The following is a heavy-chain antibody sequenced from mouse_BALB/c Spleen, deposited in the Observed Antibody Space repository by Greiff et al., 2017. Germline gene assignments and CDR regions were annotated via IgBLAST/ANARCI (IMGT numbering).Heavy chain of an antibody. V-gene: IGHV7-3*02. J-gene: IGHJ2*01. D-gene: IGHD1-1*01. CDR1: GFTFPDYY. Sequence: EVMLVESGGGLVQPGGSLRLSCATSGFTFPDYYMSWVRQPPGKALEWLGFIRNEANGYTTEYSASVKGRFTISRDNSQSILYLQMNTLRAEDSATYYCAREDGFFDYWGQGTTLTVSS. CDR3: AREDGFFDY. CDR2: IRNEANGYTT.